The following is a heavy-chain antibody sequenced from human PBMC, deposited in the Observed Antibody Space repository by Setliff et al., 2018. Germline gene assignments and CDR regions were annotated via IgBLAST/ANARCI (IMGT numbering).Heavy chain of an antibody. D-gene: IGHD6-13*01. CDR1: GYTFTSYY. V-gene: IGHV1-46*01. CDR3: ARHPYSSILSYFDY. Sequence: ASVKVSCKASGYTFTSYYMHWVRQAPGQGLEWMGIINPSGGSTSYAQKFQGRVTMTRDTSTSTVYMELSSVTAADTAVYYCARHPYSSILSYFDYWGQGTLVTVS. J-gene: IGHJ4*02. CDR2: INPSGGST.